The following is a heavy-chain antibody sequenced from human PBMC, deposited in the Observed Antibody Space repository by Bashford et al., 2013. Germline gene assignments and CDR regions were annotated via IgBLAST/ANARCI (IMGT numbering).Heavy chain of an antibody. V-gene: IGHV4-39*01. D-gene: IGHD1-14*01. CDR1: GGSITITSSSYY. J-gene: IGHJ6*02. CDR3: ARGQGPRIQNFYYYGLDV. Sequence: SETLSLTCTVSGGSITITSSSYYWGWIRQPPGNGLEWIGSIYYSGTTYYNSSLKSRVTISVDTSKTQFSLRLSSVTASDTAIYYCARGQGPRIQNFYYYGLDVWGQGTTVTVSS. CDR2: IYYSGTT.